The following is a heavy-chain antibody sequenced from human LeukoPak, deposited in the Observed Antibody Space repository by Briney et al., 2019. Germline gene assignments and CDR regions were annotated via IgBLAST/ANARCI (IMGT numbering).Heavy chain of an antibody. CDR2: INHSGST. CDR3: ARGGFVVVPAAPRPYYYYMDV. V-gene: IGHV4-34*01. D-gene: IGHD2-2*01. CDR1: GGSFSGYY. J-gene: IGHJ6*03. Sequence: PSETLSLTCAVYGGSFSGYYWSWIRQPPGKGLEWIGEINHSGSTNYNPSLKSRVTISVDTSKNQFSLKLSSVTAADTAVYYCARGGFVVVPAAPRPYYYYMDVWAKGPRSPSP.